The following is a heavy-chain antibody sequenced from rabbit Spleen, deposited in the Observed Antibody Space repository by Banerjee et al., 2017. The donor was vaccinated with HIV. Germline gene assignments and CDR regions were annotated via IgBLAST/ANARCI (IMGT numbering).Heavy chain of an antibody. Sequence: QEQLEESGGDLVKPEGSLTLTCKASGFSFSNKAVMCWVRQAPGKGLEWIGIIKTTGSAYYAKWVNGRFTISRDNTQNTVSLQLNSLTAADTATYFCARGGGLWGPGTLVTVS. CDR1: GFSFSNKA. J-gene: IGHJ4*01. CDR2: IKTTGSA. V-gene: IGHV1S33*01. CDR3: ARGGGL.